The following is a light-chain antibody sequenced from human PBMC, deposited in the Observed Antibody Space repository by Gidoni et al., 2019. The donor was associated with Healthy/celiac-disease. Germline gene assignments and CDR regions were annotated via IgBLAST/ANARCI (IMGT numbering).Light chain of an antibody. J-gene: IGKJ1*01. CDR1: QSVSSY. V-gene: IGKV3-11*01. Sequence: EIVLTQSPATLSLSPGERATLSCRASQSVSSYLAWYQQKPGQAPRLLIYDASTRATGIPARFSGSGSGTDFTLPISSLEPADFSVYYCQQRSNWLWTFGQGTKVEIK. CDR3: QQRSNWLWT. CDR2: DAS.